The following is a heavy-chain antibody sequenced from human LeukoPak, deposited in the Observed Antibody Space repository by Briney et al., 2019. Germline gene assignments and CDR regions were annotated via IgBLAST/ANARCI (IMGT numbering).Heavy chain of an antibody. D-gene: IGHD4-17*01. J-gene: IGHJ6*04. CDR2: IYTSGST. CDR3: ARDDRYGDFHLV. Sequence: PSETLSLTCTVSGGSISSGSYYWSWIRQPAGKGLEWIGRIYTSGSTNYNPSLKSRVTISVDTSKNQFSLKLSSVTAADTAVYYRARDDRYGDFHLVWGKGTTVTVSS. CDR1: GGSISSGSYY. V-gene: IGHV4-61*02.